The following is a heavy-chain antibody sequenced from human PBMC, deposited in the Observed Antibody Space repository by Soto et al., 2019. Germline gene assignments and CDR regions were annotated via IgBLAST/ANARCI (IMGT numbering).Heavy chain of an antibody. V-gene: IGHV3-43*01. D-gene: IGHD6-19*01. J-gene: IGHJ4*02. CDR1: GFTFDDYT. CDR2: ITWDGSTT. CDR3: AKVPYTNDWYAAIDS. Sequence: GGSLRLSCAASGFTFDDYTMHWVRQPPGKGLEWVSLITWDGSTTFYADSLKGRFTISRDNSKNSLYLQLNSLRPEDTALYYCAKVPYTNDWYAAIDSWGQRALVTVSS.